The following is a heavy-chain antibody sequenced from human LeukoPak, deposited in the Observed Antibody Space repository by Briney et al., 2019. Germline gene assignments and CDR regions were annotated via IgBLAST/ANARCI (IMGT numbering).Heavy chain of an antibody. Sequence: SETLSLTCTVSGGSINSYYWNWIRQSPGKGLEWIVHIYFSGSTNYNPSLKSRVIISVDMSKNRFSLRLSSVTAADTAVYYCARAGYSSGYVGGFDYWGQGALVTVSS. CDR3: ARAGYSSGYVGGFDY. CDR2: IYFSGST. V-gene: IGHV4-59*01. CDR1: GGSINSYY. D-gene: IGHD5-18*01. J-gene: IGHJ4*02.